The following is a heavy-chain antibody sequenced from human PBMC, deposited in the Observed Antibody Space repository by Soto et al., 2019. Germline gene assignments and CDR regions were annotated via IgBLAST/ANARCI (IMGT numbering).Heavy chain of an antibody. CDR2: IYYSGST. J-gene: IGHJ3*02. CDR3: ARPERETGAFDI. CDR1: GGSISSSSYY. D-gene: IGHD1-1*01. V-gene: IGHV4-39*01. Sequence: SETLSLTCTVSGGSISSSSYYWGWIRQPPGKGLEWIGSIYYSGSTYYNPSLKSRVTISVDTSKNQFSLKLSSVTAADTAVYYCARPERETGAFDIWGQGTMVTVSS.